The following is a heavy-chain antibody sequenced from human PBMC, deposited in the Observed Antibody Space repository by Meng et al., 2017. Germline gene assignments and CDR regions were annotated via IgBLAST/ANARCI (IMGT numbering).Heavy chain of an antibody. V-gene: IGHV4-34*01. D-gene: IGHD6-6*01. CDR2: INHSGST. J-gene: IGHJ5*02. Sequence: VQLQQWGAGLMEPSETLSLTCAVYGGSFSGYYWSWIRQPPGKGLEWIGEINHSGSTNYNPSLKSRVTISVDTSKNQFSLKLSSVTAADTAVYYCARRRGGSSDWFDPWGQGTLVTVSS. CDR3: ARRRGGSSDWFDP. CDR1: GGSFSGYY.